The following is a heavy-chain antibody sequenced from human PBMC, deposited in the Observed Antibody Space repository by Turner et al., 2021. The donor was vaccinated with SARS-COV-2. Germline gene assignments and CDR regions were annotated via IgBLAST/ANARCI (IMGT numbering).Heavy chain of an antibody. CDR2: IYYSGST. CDR1: GGSISSSSYY. V-gene: IGHV4-39*01. Sequence: QLQLQEPGPGLVKPSETLPPTSTVPGGSISSSSYYRGWIRQPPGKGLEWIGSIYYSGSTYYNPSLKSRVTISVDTSKNQFSLKLSSVTAADTAVYYCATSTVAGTELNYYGMDVWGQGTTVTVSS. CDR3: ATSTVAGTELNYYGMDV. J-gene: IGHJ6*02. D-gene: IGHD6-13*01.